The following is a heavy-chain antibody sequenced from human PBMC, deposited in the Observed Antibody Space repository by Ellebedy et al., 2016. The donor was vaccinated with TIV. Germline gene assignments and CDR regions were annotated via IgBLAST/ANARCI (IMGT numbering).Heavy chain of an antibody. V-gene: IGHV1-46*01. CDR3: ARADEGDPLDY. CDR1: GYTFTSYD. Sequence: AASVKVSCKASGYTFTSYDINWLRQAPGQGLEWMGIIDPRGGRIDYAQKFKDRVIMSRDKSTNTVYMELSSLRSEDTAIYYCARADEGDPLDYWGQGTLVTVSS. J-gene: IGHJ4*02. CDR2: IDPRGGRI. D-gene: IGHD3-10*01.